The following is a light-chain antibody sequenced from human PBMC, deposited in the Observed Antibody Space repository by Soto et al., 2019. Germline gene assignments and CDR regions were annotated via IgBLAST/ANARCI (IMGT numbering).Light chain of an antibody. CDR1: SSDVGGYNY. J-gene: IGLJ2*01. CDR3: SSYADSIVL. V-gene: IGLV2-8*01. CDR2: EVS. Sequence: QSALTQPPSASGSPGQSVTISCTGTSSDVGGYNYVSWYQQHPGKAPKLMISEVSKRPSGVPDRFSGYKSGNTASLTVSGLQAEDEADYYCSSYADSIVLFGGGTKVTVL.